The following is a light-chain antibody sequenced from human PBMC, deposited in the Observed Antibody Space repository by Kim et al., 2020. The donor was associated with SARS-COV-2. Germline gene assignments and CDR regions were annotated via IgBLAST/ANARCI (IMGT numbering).Light chain of an antibody. J-gene: IGKJ5*01. CDR2: DAS. CDR3: QHYGGSAT. Sequence: LSPGETAPLSCRASQSLASNSLAWYQQRPGQSPRPLIYDASRRATGIPERFSGSGSGTDFTLTISRLESEDFAVYYCQHYGGSATFGQGTRLEIK. CDR1: QSLASNS. V-gene: IGKV3-20*01.